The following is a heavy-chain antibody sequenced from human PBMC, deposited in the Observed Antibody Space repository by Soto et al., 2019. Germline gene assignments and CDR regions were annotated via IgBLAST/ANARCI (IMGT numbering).Heavy chain of an antibody. J-gene: IGHJ4*02. V-gene: IGHV3-64D*06. Sequence: GGSLRLSCSASGFTFSSYAMHWVRQAPGEGLEYVSAISSNGGSTYYADSVKGRFTISRDNSKNTLYLQMSSLRAEDTAVYYCVKGDTAMATPYFDYWGQGTLVTVSS. CDR3: VKGDTAMATPYFDY. D-gene: IGHD5-18*01. CDR1: GFTFSSYA. CDR2: ISSNGGST.